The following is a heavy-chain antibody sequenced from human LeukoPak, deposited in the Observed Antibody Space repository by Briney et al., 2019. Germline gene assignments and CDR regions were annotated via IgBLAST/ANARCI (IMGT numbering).Heavy chain of an antibody. D-gene: IGHD3-22*01. CDR3: ARGTLDYYDSPDAFDI. J-gene: IGHJ3*02. V-gene: IGHV1-69*13. CDR1: RGTFSSYA. CDR2: IIPIFGTA. Sequence: ASVKVSCKASRGTFSSYAISWVRQAPGQGLEWMGGIIPIFGTANYAQKFQGRVTITADESTSTAYMELSSLRSEDTAVYYCARGTLDYYDSPDAFDIWGQGTMVTVSS.